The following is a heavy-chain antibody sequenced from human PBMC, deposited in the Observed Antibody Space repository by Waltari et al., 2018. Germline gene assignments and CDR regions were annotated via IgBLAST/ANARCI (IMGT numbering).Heavy chain of an antibody. CDR2: IIPIFGTA. CDR3: ARGVKGVRGGYYYYYMDV. CDR1: GGTFSSYA. D-gene: IGHD3-10*01. Sequence: QVQLVQSGAEVKKPGSSVKVSCKASGGTFSSYAISWVRQAPGQGLEWMGGIIPIFGTANYEKRFKGRVTITTDESTSTAYMELSSLRSEDTAVYYCARGVKGVRGGYYYYYMDVWGKGTTVTVSS. V-gene: IGHV1-69*05. J-gene: IGHJ6*03.